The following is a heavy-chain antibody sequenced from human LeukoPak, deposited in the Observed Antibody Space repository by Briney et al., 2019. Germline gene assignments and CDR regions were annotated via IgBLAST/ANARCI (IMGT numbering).Heavy chain of an antibody. Sequence: GRSLRLSCAASGFTFCSYGMHWVRQAPGKGLEWVAVIWYDGSNKYYADSVKGRFTISRDNSKNTLYLQMNSLRAEDTAVYYCAKDVPDSGRYALYIWGQGTMVTVSS. V-gene: IGHV3-33*06. D-gene: IGHD1-26*01. CDR1: GFTFCSYG. CDR3: AKDVPDSGRYALYI. CDR2: IWYDGSNK. J-gene: IGHJ3*02.